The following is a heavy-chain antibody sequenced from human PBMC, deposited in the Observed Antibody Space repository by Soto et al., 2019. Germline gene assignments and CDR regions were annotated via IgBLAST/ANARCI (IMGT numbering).Heavy chain of an antibody. Sequence: SETLSLTCAVYGGSFSGYYWSWIRQPPGKGLEWIGEINHSGSTNYNPSLKSRVTISVDTSKNQFSLKLSSVTAADTAVYYCARGGFGELFYSALDVWGKGTTVTVSS. CDR2: INHSGST. CDR1: GGSFSGYY. D-gene: IGHD3-10*01. V-gene: IGHV4-34*01. J-gene: IGHJ6*04. CDR3: ARGGFGELFYSALDV.